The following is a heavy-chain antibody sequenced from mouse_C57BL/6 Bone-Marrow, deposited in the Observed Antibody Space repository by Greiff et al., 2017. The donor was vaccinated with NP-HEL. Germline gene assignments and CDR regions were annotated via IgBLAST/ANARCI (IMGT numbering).Heavy chain of an antibody. V-gene: IGHV5-17*01. CDR3: AIIYYDYFDY. CDR2: ISSGSSTI. J-gene: IGHJ2*01. Sequence: DVMLVESGGGLVKPGGSLKLSCAASGFTFSDYGMHWVRQAPEKGLEWVAYISSGSSTIYYADTVKGRFTISRDNAKNTLFLQMTSLRSEDTAMYYCAIIYYDYFDYWGQGTTLTVSS. D-gene: IGHD2-4*01. CDR1: GFTFSDYG.